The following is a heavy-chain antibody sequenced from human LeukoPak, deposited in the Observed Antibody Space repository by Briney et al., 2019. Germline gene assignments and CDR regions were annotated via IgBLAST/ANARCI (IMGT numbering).Heavy chain of an antibody. CDR1: GGSISSYY. CDR2: IYYSGST. D-gene: IGHD6-13*01. Sequence: SETLSLTCTVSGGSISSYYWSWIRQPPGKGLEWIGYIYYSGSTNYNPSLKSRVTISVDTSKNQFSLKLSSVTAADTAVYYCAGAYSSNAFDIWGQGTMVIVSS. V-gene: IGHV4-59*01. J-gene: IGHJ3*02. CDR3: AGAYSSNAFDI.